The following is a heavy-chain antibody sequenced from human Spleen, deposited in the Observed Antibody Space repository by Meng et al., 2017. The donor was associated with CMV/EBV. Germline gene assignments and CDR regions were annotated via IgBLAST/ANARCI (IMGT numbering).Heavy chain of an antibody. V-gene: IGHV4-39*07. CDR1: GGSISSISSTYY. D-gene: IGHD2-8*01. J-gene: IGHJ4*02. Sequence: GSLRLSCIVSGGSISSISSTYYWGWIRQPPGKGLEWIGSIFHSGNTYYNPSLKSRVTISVDTSKNQFSLKLSSVTAADTAVYYCARSVYAIEDYFDYWGQGTLVTVSS. CDR3: ARSVYAIEDYFDY. CDR2: IFHSGNT.